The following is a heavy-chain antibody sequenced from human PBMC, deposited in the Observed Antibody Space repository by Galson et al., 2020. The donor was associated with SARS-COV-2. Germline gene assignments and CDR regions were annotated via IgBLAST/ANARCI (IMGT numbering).Heavy chain of an antibody. D-gene: IGHD3-22*01. CDR1: GYTFTGNY. J-gene: IGHJ4*02. CDR2: INHNGGGT. Sequence: ASVKVSCKASGYTFTGNYIHWVRQAPGQGLEWMGWINHNGGGTNYALRFQGRVTMTRDTSITTAYMELSRLRSDDTAVYYCARDSYYYDTSGYFNLWGQGTPVTVSS. CDR3: ARDSYYYDTSGYFNL. V-gene: IGHV1-2*02.